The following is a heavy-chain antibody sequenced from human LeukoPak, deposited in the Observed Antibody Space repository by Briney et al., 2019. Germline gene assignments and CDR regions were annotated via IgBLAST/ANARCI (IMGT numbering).Heavy chain of an antibody. V-gene: IGHV4-59*08. D-gene: IGHD2-2*01. Sequence: SETLSLICTVSGGSISRYYWSWIPHPPGKGRECIGYIYYSGSTNYNLCLKSRVTISVDTSKNQFSLKLSSVTAADTAVYYCARQGYCSSTSCIDYWGQGTLVTVSS. CDR3: ARQGYCSSTSCIDY. CDR2: IYYSGST. CDR1: GGSISRYY. J-gene: IGHJ4*02.